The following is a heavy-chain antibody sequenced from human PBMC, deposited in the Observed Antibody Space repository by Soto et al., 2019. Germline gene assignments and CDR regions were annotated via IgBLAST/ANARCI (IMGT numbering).Heavy chain of an antibody. CDR2: VYNSGST. Sequence: SETLSLTCTVSGGSISSNYWTWSRQPPGKGLEWIGYVYNSGSTNYNPSLKSRVTISEDTSKSQFSLKVNSMTAADTAVYYCARYRREAVAGYTLDNWGQGILVTVSS. CDR1: GGSISSNY. V-gene: IGHV4-59*01. CDR3: ARYRREAVAGYTLDN. J-gene: IGHJ4*02. D-gene: IGHD6-13*01.